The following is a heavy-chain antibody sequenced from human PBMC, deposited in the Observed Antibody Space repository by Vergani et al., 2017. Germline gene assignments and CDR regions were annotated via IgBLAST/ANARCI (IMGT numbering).Heavy chain of an antibody. CDR1: GFTFSSYA. V-gene: IGHV3-23*01. CDR3: AKVGSSGWYYFDD. Sequence: VQLMESGGGLVKPGGSLRLSCAASGFTFSSYAMSWVRQAPGNGLEWVSAISGSGGRTYYADSVKGRFTISRDNSKNTLYLQMNSLRAEDTAVYYCAKVGSSGWYYFDDWSQGTLVSVSS. J-gene: IGHJ4*02. CDR2: ISGSGGRT. D-gene: IGHD6-19*01.